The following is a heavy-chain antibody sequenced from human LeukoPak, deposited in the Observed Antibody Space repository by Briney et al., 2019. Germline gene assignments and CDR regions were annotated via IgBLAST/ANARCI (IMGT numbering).Heavy chain of an antibody. J-gene: IGHJ4*02. CDR1: GYTFTSYG. V-gene: IGHV1-18*01. CDR2: ISAYNGNT. Sequence: SVKVSCKASGYTFTSYGISWVRQAPGQGLEWMGWISAYNGNTNYAQKLQGRVTMTTDTSTSTAYMELRSLRSDDTAVYYCARGVPYDSWSGPHYSDYWGQGTLVTVSS. D-gene: IGHD3-3*01. CDR3: ARGVPYDSWSGPHYSDY.